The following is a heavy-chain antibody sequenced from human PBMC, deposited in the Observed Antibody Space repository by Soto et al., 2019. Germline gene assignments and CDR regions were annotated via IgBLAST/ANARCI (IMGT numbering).Heavy chain of an antibody. J-gene: IGHJ4*02. CDR3: ARENNVLPGGYFDY. CDR1: GGSISSGGYS. CDR2: IYHSGST. D-gene: IGHD3-10*01. V-gene: IGHV4-30-2*01. Sequence: QLQLQESGSGLVKPSQTLSLTCAVSGGSISSGGYSWSWIRQPPGKGLEWIGYIYHSGSTYYNPSLKSRVTISVDRSKHQCSLKLSSVTAADTAVYYCARENNVLPGGYFDYWGQGTLVTVSS.